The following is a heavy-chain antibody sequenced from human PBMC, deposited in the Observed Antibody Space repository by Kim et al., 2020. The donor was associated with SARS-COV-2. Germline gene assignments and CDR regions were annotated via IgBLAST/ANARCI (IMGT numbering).Heavy chain of an antibody. V-gene: IGHV4-31*03. CDR3: ARDGQEGAFDI. J-gene: IGHJ3*02. Sequence: SETLSLTCTVSGGSISSGGYYWSWIRQHPGKGLEWIGYIYYSGSTYYNPSLKSRVTISVDTSKNQFSLKLSSVTAADTAVYYCARDGQEGAFDIWGQGTMVTVSS. CDR2: IYYSGST. CDR1: GGSISSGGYY.